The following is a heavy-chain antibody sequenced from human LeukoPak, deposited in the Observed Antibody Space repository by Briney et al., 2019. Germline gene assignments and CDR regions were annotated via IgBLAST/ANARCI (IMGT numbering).Heavy chain of an antibody. V-gene: IGHV4-61*02. CDR1: GGSISSGSYY. Sequence: SQTLSLTCTVSGGSISSGSYYWSWIRQPAGKGLEWIGRIYTSGSTNYNPSLKSRVTISVDTSKNQFSLKLSSVTAADTAVYYCARRKFFSRRPYQLLYSEGPQNAFDIWGQGTMVTVSS. J-gene: IGHJ3*02. CDR2: IYTSGST. CDR3: ARRKFFSRRPYQLLYSEGPQNAFDI. D-gene: IGHD2-2*02.